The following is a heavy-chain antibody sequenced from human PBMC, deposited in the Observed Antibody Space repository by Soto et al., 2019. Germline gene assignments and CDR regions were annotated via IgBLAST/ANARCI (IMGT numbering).Heavy chain of an antibody. J-gene: IGHJ4*02. Sequence: GASVKVSCKASGGTFSSYAISWVRQAPGQGLEWMGGIIPIFGTANYAQKFQGRVTITADESTSTAYMELSSLRSEDTAVYYCAREEIHNPLRYFDYWGQGTLVTVSS. CDR2: IIPIFGTA. D-gene: IGHD5-12*01. V-gene: IGHV1-69*13. CDR1: GGTFSSYA. CDR3: AREEIHNPLRYFDY.